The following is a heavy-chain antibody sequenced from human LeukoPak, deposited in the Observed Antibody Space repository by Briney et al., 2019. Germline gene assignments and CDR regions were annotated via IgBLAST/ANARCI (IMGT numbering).Heavy chain of an antibody. D-gene: IGHD5-12*01. CDR2: INPNSGNT. V-gene: IGHV1-8*02. J-gene: IGHJ4*02. CDR3: ARGKEEWWLRPGEGISFDY. CDR1: GYTFTGYY. Sequence: GASVKVSCKASGYTFTGYYMHWVRQAPGQGLEWMGWINPNSGNTGYAQKFQGRVTMTRNTSISTAYMELSSLRSEDTAVYYCARGKEEWWLRPGEGISFDYWGQGTLVTVSS.